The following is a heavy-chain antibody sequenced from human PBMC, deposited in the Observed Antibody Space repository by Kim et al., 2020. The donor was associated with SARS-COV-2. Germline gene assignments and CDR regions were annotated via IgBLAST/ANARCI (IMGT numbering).Heavy chain of an antibody. CDR1: GLPLSDAW. D-gene: IGHD1-26*01. V-gene: IGHV3-15*01. CDR3: AADPPRGSPGIDY. Sequence: GGSLRLSCVVDGLPLSDAWMKWVSQAPGKGLEWIGHIKSRVSGGTTDYATPVKGRFSISRDDSKETFYLQMDSLRIEDTAVYYCAADPPRGSPGIDYWGQGALVTVSS. CDR2: IKSRVSGGTT. J-gene: IGHJ4*02.